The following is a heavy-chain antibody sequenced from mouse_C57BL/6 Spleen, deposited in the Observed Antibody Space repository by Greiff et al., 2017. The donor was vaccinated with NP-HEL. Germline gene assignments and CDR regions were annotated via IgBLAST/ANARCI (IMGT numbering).Heavy chain of an antibody. V-gene: IGHV1-81*01. J-gene: IGHJ4*01. CDR3: ATSITTVVATTDYSAMDY. D-gene: IGHD1-1*01. CDR1: GYTFTSYG. CDR2: IYPRSGNT. Sequence: QVQLQQSGAELARPGASVKLSCKASGYTFTSYGISWVKQRTGQGLEWIGEIYPRSGNTYYNEKFKGKATLTADKSSSTAYMELRSLTSEDSAVYFCATSITTVVATTDYSAMDYWGQGTSVTVSS.